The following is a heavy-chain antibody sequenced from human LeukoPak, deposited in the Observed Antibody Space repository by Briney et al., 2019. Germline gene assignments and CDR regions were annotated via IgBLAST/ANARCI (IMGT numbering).Heavy chain of an antibody. CDR3: AREGDVVVVADWFDP. V-gene: IGHV4-61*02. CDR1: GGSISSGSYY. CDR2: IYTSGST. J-gene: IGHJ5*02. D-gene: IGHD2-15*01. Sequence: PSETLSLTCTVSGGSISSGSYYWSWIWQPAGKGLEWIGRIYTSGSTNYNPSLKSRVTISVDTSKNQFSLKLSSVTAADTAVYYCAREGDVVVVADWFDPWGQGTLVTVSS.